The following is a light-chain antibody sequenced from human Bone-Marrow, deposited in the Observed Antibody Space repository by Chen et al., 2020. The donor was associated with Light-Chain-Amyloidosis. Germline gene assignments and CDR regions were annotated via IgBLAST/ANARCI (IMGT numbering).Light chain of an antibody. CDR3: QSADSSGTYGVI. CDR1: DLPTKY. CDR2: RDT. V-gene: IGLV3-25*03. Sequence: SSDLTQPPPVPASPGQTASPTCSGEDLPTKYAYWYQQKPGQAPVLVIHRDTERPSGISERFSGSRSGTTATLTISGVQAEDEADYHCQSADSSGTYGVIFGGGTKLTVL. J-gene: IGLJ2*01.